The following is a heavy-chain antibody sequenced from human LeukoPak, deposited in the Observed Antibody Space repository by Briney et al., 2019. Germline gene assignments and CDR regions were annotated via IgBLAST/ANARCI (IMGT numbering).Heavy chain of an antibody. V-gene: IGHV4-39*01. CDR2: IYYSGST. CDR3: ARIPIVVVPAATYYYYYMDV. Sequence: PSETLSLTCTVSGGPISSSSYYWGWIRQPPGKGLEWIGSIYYSGSTYYNPSLKSRVTISVDTSKNQFSLKLSSVTAADTAVYYCARIPIVVVPAATYYYYYMDVWGKGTTVTISS. CDR1: GGPISSSSYY. D-gene: IGHD2-2*01. J-gene: IGHJ6*03.